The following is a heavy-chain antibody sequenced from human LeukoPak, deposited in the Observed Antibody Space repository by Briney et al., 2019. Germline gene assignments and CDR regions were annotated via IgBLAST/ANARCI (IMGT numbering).Heavy chain of an antibody. CDR2: IYYSGST. D-gene: IGHD3-22*01. V-gene: IGHV4-30-4*07. CDR1: GGSISSGGYS. J-gene: IGHJ4*02. CDR3: ATTSSGYYYFDY. Sequence: SQTLSLTCAVSGGSISSGGYSWSWIRQPPGKGLEWIGYIYYSGSTYYNPSLKSRVTISVDTSKNQFSLKLSSVTAADTAVYYCATTSSGYYYFDYWGQGTLVTVSS.